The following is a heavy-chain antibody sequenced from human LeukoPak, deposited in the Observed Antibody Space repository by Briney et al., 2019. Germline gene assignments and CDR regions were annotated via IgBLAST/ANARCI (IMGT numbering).Heavy chain of an antibody. CDR1: GYTFTGYY. CDR3: AREKSSSDDAFDI. D-gene: IGHD6-13*01. Sequence: GASVKVSCKASGYTFTGYYMHWVRRAPGQGLEWMGWINPNSGGTNYAQKFQGWVTMTRDTSISTAYMELSRLRSDDTAVYYCAREKSSSDDAFDIWGQGTMVTVSS. CDR2: INPNSGGT. J-gene: IGHJ3*02. V-gene: IGHV1-2*04.